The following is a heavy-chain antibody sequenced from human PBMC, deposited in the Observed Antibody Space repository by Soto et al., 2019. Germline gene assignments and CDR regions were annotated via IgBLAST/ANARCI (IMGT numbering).Heavy chain of an antibody. D-gene: IGHD3-22*01. J-gene: IGHJ6*02. CDR2: ISAYNGNT. V-gene: IGHV1-18*01. CDR3: ARVIGYYYHMDV. CDR1: GYTFTTYD. Sequence: QVQLVQFGGEVKKPGASVKVSCKASGYTFTTYDLSWVRQAPGQGLEWMGWISAYNGNTNYAQNLQGRVTMTTDTSTSTAYMELRSLRSDDTAVYYCARVIGYYYHMDVWGQGTTVTVSS.